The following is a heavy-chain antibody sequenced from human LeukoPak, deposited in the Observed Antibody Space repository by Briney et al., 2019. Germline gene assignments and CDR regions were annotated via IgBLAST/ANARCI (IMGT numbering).Heavy chain of an antibody. CDR2: INHSGST. Sequence: TSETLSLTCAVYGGSFSGYYWSWIRQPPGKGLEWIGEINHSGSTNYNPSLKSRVTISVGTSKNQFSLKLSSVTAADTAVYYCARSWELLPFDYWGQGTLVTVSS. J-gene: IGHJ4*02. D-gene: IGHD1-26*01. CDR1: GGSFSGYY. CDR3: ARSWELLPFDY. V-gene: IGHV4-34*01.